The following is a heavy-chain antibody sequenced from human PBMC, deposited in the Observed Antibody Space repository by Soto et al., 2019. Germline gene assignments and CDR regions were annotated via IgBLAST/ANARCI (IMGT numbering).Heavy chain of an antibody. Sequence: ASVKVSSKASGYTFTSYAMHWVRQAPGQRLEWMGWINAGNGNTKYSQKFQGRVTIARDTSASTAYMELSSLRSEDTAVYYCARVPSAAHFDYWGQGTLVTVSS. V-gene: IGHV1-3*01. J-gene: IGHJ4*02. D-gene: IGHD6-25*01. CDR1: GYTFTSYA. CDR3: ARVPSAAHFDY. CDR2: INAGNGNT.